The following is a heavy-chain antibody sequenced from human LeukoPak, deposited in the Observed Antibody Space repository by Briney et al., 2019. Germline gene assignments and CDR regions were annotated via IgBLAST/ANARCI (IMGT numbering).Heavy chain of an antibody. CDR2: ISSSSSTI. CDR3: ARVLGLWYFDY. CDR1: GFTFSSYS. D-gene: IGHD3/OR15-3a*01. V-gene: IGHV3-48*01. J-gene: IGHJ4*02. Sequence: GGSLRLSCAASGFTFSSYSMNWVRQAPGKGLEWLSYISSSSSTIYYADSVKGRFTISRDNAKNSLYLQMSSLRAEDTAVYYCARVLGLWYFDYWGQGTLVTVSS.